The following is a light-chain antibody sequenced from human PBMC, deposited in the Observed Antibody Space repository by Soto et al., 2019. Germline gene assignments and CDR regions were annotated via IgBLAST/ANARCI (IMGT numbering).Light chain of an antibody. CDR3: QQYGSSPIT. V-gene: IGKV3-20*01. CDR2: AAS. J-gene: IGKJ5*01. Sequence: EIVLTQSPGTLSLSPGERATLSCRASQSVSSSYLAWYHQKPGQVPRLLIYAASSRATGIPDRFSGSESGTDFTLTISRLEPEDFAVYYCQQYGSSPITFGRGTRLEIK. CDR1: QSVSSSY.